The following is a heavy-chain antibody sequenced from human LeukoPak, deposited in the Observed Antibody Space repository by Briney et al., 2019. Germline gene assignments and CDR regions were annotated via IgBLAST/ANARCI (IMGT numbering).Heavy chain of an antibody. CDR1: GGSISSSSSY. Sequence: SETLSLTCSVSGGSISSSSSYWGWIRQPPGKGLEWIGSIYYSGSSFDNPALKSRVTISVDTSQNQFSLKLSSVTAADTAVYYCASRKLGNDYWGQGTLVTVSS. J-gene: IGHJ4*02. CDR2: IYYSGSS. CDR3: ASRKLGNDY. D-gene: IGHD7-27*01. V-gene: IGHV4-39*07.